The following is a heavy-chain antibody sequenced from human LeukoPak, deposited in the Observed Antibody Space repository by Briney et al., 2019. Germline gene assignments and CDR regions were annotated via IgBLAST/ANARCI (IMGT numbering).Heavy chain of an antibody. CDR1: GYTFTGYY. CDR2: INPNSGGT. CDR3: AKTKLGYCSGGSCYSGWFDP. V-gene: IGHV1-2*02. Sequence: ASVKVSCKASGYTFTGYYMHWVRQAPGQGLEWMGWINPNSGGTNYAQKFQGRVTMTRDTSISTAYMELSSLRSEDTAVYYCAKTKLGYCSGGSCYSGWFDPWGQGTLVTVSS. D-gene: IGHD2-15*01. J-gene: IGHJ5*02.